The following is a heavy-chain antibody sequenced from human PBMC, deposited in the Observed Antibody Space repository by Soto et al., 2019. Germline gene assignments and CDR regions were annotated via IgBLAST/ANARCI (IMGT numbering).Heavy chain of an antibody. CDR3: AGGGITGMGWFDP. D-gene: IGHD1-20*01. CDR1: GYTFNNFG. J-gene: IGHJ5*02. Sequence: QVQLVQSGAEVKKPGASVKVSCKASGYTFNNFGINWVRQAPGQGLEWMGWISAYTGNTNYAQKLQGRVTMTTDTFRNTVYMELRSLRSDDTAVYYCAGGGITGMGWFDPWGQGTLVTVSS. CDR2: ISAYTGNT. V-gene: IGHV1-18*01.